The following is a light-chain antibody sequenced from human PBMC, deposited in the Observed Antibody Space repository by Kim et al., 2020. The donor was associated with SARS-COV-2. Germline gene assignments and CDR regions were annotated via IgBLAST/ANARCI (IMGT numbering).Light chain of an antibody. CDR1: QGISPW. V-gene: IGKV1-5*03. Sequence: DIQMTQSPSTLSASVGERVTITCRASQGISPWLAWYQQKPGKAPNLLIYKTSVLQTGVPSRFSGSESGTEFTLTISNLQPDDFATYYCQQYHNFYTFGQGTKVEIK. J-gene: IGKJ2*01. CDR3: QQYHNFYT. CDR2: KTS.